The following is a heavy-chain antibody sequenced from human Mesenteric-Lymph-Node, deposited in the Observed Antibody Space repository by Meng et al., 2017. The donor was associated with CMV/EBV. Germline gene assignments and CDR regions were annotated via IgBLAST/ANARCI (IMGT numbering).Heavy chain of an antibody. V-gene: IGHV1-69*02. CDR3: ANQRDNWFDL. D-gene: IGHD5-24*01. CDR1: GGTFSTYT. CDR2: IIAMINVV. J-gene: IGHJ5*02. Sequence: SCKASGGTFSTYTFTWVRQAPGQGLEWMGRIIAMINVVNYAQKFQGRVTISADRSTSTAFLELSSLRSEDTAIYYCANQRDNWFDLWGQGTLVTVSS.